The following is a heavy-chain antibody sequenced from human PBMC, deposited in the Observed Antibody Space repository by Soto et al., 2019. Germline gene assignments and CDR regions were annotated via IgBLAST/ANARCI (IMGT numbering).Heavy chain of an antibody. J-gene: IGHJ4*02. CDR3: ARAESGWYFMGFEY. CDR2: ISAYNGNT. CDR1: GYTFTSYG. Sequence: ASVKVSCKASGYTFTSYGISWVRQAPGQGLEWMGWISAYNGNTNYAQKLQGRVTMTTDTSTSTAYMELRSLRSDDTAVYYCARAESGWYFMGFEYWGQGTLVTVSS. D-gene: IGHD6-19*01. V-gene: IGHV1-18*01.